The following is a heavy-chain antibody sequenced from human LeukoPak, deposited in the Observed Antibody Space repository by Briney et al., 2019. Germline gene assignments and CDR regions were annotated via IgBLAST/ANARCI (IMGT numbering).Heavy chain of an antibody. CDR2: IFHTGRT. J-gene: IGHJ1*01. D-gene: IGHD5-12*01. V-gene: IGHV4-59*01. CDR1: GASMSSFY. Sequence: PSDTLSLTCTVSGASMSSFYWSWIRQPPGKGLEWVGYIFHTGRTRYSPSLPGRLTMSIDTSKNQFSLKLSSVTAADTAVYYCSNSAGYDSAVYSPYWSQGTLVTVSS. CDR3: SNSAGYDSAVYSPY.